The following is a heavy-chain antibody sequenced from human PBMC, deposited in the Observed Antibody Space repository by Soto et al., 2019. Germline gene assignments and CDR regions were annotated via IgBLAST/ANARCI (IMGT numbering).Heavy chain of an antibody. CDR2: ISGSGGST. CDR3: AKERAGWGSYDY. Sequence: EVQMLESGGGLVQPGESLRLSCAASGFTFSSYAMSWVRQAPGKGLKWVSTISGSGGSTYYAESVKGRFTISRDNSKKTLYLQMNRLRAEDTAVYYGAKERAGWGSYDYWGQGILVTVSS. CDR1: GFTFSSYA. D-gene: IGHD7-27*01. V-gene: IGHV3-23*01. J-gene: IGHJ4*02.